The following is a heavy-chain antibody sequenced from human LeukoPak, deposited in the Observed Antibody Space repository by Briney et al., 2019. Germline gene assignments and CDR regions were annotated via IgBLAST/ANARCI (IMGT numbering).Heavy chain of an antibody. CDR2: IYYSGST. CDR1: GGSIRSGGYY. D-gene: IGHD2-15*01. Sequence: PSETLSLTCTVSGGSIRSGGYYWSWIRQHPGKGVEWIGYIYYSGSTHYNPSLRSRVTMSVDRSENQFSLKLSSVTAADTAVYYCARTPRPESVAAGNNWFDPWGQGTLVTVSS. J-gene: IGHJ5*02. V-gene: IGHV4-31*03. CDR3: ARTPRPESVAAGNNWFDP.